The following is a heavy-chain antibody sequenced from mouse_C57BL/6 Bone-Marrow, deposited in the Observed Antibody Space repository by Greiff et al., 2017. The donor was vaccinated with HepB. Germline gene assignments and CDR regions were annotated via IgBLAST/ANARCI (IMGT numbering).Heavy chain of an antibody. J-gene: IGHJ3*01. CDR2: IRSKSNNYAT. CDR3: VRPHYYGSSSFAY. Sequence: EVQGVESGGVLVQPKGSLKLSCAASGFSFNTYAMNWVRQAPGKGLEWVARIRSKSNNYATYYADSVKDRFTISRDDSESMLYLQMNNLKTEDTAMYYCVRPHYYGSSSFAYWGQRTLVTVSA. CDR1: GFSFNTYA. V-gene: IGHV10-1*01. D-gene: IGHD1-1*01.